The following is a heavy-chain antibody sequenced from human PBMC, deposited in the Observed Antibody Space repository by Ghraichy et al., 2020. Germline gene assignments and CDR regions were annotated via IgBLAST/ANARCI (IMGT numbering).Heavy chain of an antibody. V-gene: IGHV3-7*03. CDR2: INEDGSEK. J-gene: IGHJ4*02. Sequence: GGSLRLSCAASGFTFSSYSMNWVRQAPGKGLEWVATINEDGSEKYYVDSVKGRFTISRDNAKNSLYLQMNSLRAEDTAIYYCTRGFDYWGQGALLTGSS. CDR1: GFTFSSYS. CDR3: TRGFDY.